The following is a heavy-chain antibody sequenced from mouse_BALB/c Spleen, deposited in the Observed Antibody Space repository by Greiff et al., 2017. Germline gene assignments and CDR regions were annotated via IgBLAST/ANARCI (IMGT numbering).Heavy chain of an antibody. CDR3: AREGITYYAMDY. Sequence: QVQLKESGPELVKPGASVKISCKASGYAFSSSWMNWVKQRPGQGLEWIGRIYPGDGDTNYNGKFKGKATLTADKSSSTAYMQLSSLTSVDSAVYFCAREGITYYAMDYWGQGTSVTVSS. CDR1: GYAFSSSW. D-gene: IGHD2-4*01. J-gene: IGHJ4*01. V-gene: IGHV1-82*01. CDR2: IYPGDGDT.